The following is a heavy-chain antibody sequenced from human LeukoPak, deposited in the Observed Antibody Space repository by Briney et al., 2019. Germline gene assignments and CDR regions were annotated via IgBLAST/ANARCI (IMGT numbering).Heavy chain of an antibody. V-gene: IGHV4-39*01. CDR3: AKIDAGATTYAFDI. J-gene: IGHJ3*02. CDR2: IYYSGST. Sequence: PSETLSLTCTVSGGSISSSSYYWGWIRQPPGKGLEWIGSIYYSGSTYYNPSLKSRVTISVDTSKNQFSLKLSSVTAADTAVYYCAKIDAGATTYAFDICGQGTMVTVSS. D-gene: IGHD1-26*01. CDR1: GGSISSSSYY.